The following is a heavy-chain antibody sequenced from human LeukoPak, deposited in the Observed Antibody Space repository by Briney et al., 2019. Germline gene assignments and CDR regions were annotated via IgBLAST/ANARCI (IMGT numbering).Heavy chain of an antibody. Sequence: GGSLRLSCAASGFTFDDYAMHWVRQAPGKGLEWVSGISWNSGSIGYADSVEGRFTISRDNAKNSLYLQMNSLRAEDTALYYCAKDMSPWLGDAFDIWGQGTMVTVSS. CDR2: ISWNSGSI. CDR3: AKDMSPWLGDAFDI. CDR1: GFTFDDYA. V-gene: IGHV3-9*01. D-gene: IGHD3-22*01. J-gene: IGHJ3*02.